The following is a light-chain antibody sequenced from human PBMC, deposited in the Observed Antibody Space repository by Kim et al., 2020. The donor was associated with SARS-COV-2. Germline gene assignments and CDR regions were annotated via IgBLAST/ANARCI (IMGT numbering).Light chain of an antibody. Sequence: VSPGQTASITCAGDKLGDKYACWYQQKPGQSPMLVIYQDNKRPSGIPERFSGSNSGNTATLTISGTQAMDEADYYCQAWDSSTVVFGGGTQLTVL. CDR1: KLGDKY. CDR2: QDN. CDR3: QAWDSSTVV. V-gene: IGLV3-1*01. J-gene: IGLJ3*02.